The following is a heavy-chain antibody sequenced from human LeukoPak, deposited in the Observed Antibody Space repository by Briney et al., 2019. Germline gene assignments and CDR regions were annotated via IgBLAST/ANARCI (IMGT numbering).Heavy chain of an antibody. D-gene: IGHD6-19*01. CDR1: GFTFRSYA. Sequence: GGSLRLSCAASGFTFRSYAMSWVRQAPGKGLEWVTTISGSGGYTLYADSVKGRFTISRDNSKNTLYLQMNSLRAEDTAVYYCAKGQAVAGTGWFDPWGQGTLVTVSS. V-gene: IGHV3-23*01. CDR2: ISGSGGYT. CDR3: AKGQAVAGTGWFDP. J-gene: IGHJ5*02.